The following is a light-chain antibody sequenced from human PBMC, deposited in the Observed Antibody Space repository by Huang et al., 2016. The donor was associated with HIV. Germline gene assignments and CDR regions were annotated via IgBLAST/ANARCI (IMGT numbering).Light chain of an antibody. J-gene: IGKJ1*01. Sequence: EIVMTQSPASLPVSPGERATLSCRARQSVNSDLAWYQKQPGQAPRLLMYGASTRATGVPPRFSGSGSGTNFTLTISSLQSEDFAFYYCHQYHDWPRTFGQGTKVEVK. CDR1: QSVNSD. CDR2: GAS. CDR3: HQYHDWPRT. V-gene: IGKV3-15*01.